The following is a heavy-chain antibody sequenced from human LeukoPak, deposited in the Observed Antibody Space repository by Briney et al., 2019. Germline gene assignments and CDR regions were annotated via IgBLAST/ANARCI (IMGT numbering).Heavy chain of an antibody. CDR3: ARDGRAGATWNWFDP. CDR2: IYYSGST. CDR1: GGSISSSSYY. Sequence: SETLSLTCTVSGGSISSSSYYWGWIRQPPGKGLEWIGSIYYSGSTYYNPSLKSRVTISVDTSKNQFSLKPSSVTAADTAVYYCARDGRAGATWNWFDPWGQGTLVTVSS. D-gene: IGHD1-26*01. V-gene: IGHV4-39*07. J-gene: IGHJ5*02.